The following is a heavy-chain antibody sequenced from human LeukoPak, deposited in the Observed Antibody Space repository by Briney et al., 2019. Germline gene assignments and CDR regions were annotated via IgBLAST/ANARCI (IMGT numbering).Heavy chain of an antibody. CDR1: GFTFSSYA. CDR3: ARLLRTTSTIDY. Sequence: TAGSLRLSCAASGFTFSSYAMSWVRQAPGKGLEWVSAISGSGGSTYYADSVKGRFTISRDNSKNTLYLQMNSLRAEDTAVYYCARLLRTTSTIDYWAQGTLVTVSS. CDR2: ISGSGGST. D-gene: IGHD4-11*01. J-gene: IGHJ4*02. V-gene: IGHV3-23*01.